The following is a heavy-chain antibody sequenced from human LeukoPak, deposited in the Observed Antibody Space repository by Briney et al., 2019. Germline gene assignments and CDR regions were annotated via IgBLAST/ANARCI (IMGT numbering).Heavy chain of an antibody. V-gene: IGHV3-30*18. Sequence: PGGSLRLSCAASGFTFSSYGMHWVRQAPSKGLEWVAVISYDGSNKYYADSVKGRFTISRDNSKNTLYLQMNSLRAEDTAVYYCANIGGSGSLDVWGQGTTVTVSS. CDR3: ANIGGSGSLDV. CDR1: GFTFSSYG. CDR2: ISYDGSNK. D-gene: IGHD3-10*01. J-gene: IGHJ6*02.